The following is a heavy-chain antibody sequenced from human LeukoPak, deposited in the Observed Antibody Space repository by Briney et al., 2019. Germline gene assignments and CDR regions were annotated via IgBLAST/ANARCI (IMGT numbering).Heavy chain of an antibody. D-gene: IGHD3-22*01. CDR3: ARGYYDSSGYYYSRVDAFDI. CDR2: IIPIFGTA. Sequence: ASVKVSCKASGGTFSSYAISWVRQAPGQGLEWMGGIIPIFGTANYAQKFQGRVTITADESTSTAYMELSSLRSEDTAVYYCARGYYDSSGYYYSRVDAFDIWGQGTMVTVSS. CDR1: GGTFSSYA. J-gene: IGHJ3*02. V-gene: IGHV1-69*13.